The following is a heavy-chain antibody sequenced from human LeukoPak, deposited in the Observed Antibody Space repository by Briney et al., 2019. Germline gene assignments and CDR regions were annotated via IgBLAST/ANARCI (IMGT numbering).Heavy chain of an antibody. Sequence: GGSLRLSCAASGFTFSTYAMSWVRQAPGKGLEWVSAISDSSGSTYYADSVKGRFTISRDNSKNTLYLQVNSLRTEDTAVYYCARDRKLYAVWGQGTLITVSS. CDR3: ARDRKLYAV. J-gene: IGHJ4*02. D-gene: IGHD2/OR15-2a*01. V-gene: IGHV3-23*01. CDR2: ISDSSGST. CDR1: GFTFSTYA.